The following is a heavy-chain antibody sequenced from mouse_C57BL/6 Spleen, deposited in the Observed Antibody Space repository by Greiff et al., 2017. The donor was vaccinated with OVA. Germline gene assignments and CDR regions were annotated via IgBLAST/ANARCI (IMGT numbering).Heavy chain of an antibody. CDR2: ISSGGDYI. CDR1: GFTFSSYA. J-gene: IGHJ4*01. V-gene: IGHV5-9-1*02. D-gene: IGHD4-1*01. Sequence: EVKLMESGEGLVKPGGSLKLSCAASGFTFSSYAMSWVRQTPEKRLEWVAYISSGGDYIYYADTVKGRFTISRDNARNTLYLQMSSLKSEDTAMYYCTTWGYYYAMDYWGQGTSVTVSS. CDR3: TTWGYYYAMDY.